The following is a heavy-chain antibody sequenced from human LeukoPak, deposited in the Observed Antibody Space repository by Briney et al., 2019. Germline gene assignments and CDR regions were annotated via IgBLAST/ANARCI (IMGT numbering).Heavy chain of an antibody. D-gene: IGHD2-2*01. CDR1: GGSFSGYY. V-gene: IGHV4-34*01. CDR3: ARGWSQQTYYFDY. J-gene: IGHJ4*02. Sequence: SETLSLTCAVYGGSFSGYYWSWIRQPPGKGLEWIGEINHSGSTNYNPSLKSRVTISVDTSKNQFSLKLSSVTAADTAVYYCARGWSQQTYYFDYWGQGTLVTVSS. CDR2: INHSGST.